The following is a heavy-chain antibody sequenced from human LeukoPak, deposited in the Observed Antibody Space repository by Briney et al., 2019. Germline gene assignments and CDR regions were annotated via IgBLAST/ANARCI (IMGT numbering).Heavy chain of an antibody. J-gene: IGHJ4*02. Sequence: GGSLRLSCAASGFTFSSYGMHWVRQAPGKGLEWVAGIWYDGSNKYYADSVKGRFTISRDNSKNTLYLQMNSLRAEDTAVYYCAKDHQTGKLDYWGRGTLVTVSS. D-gene: IGHD1-1*01. CDR3: AKDHQTGKLDY. V-gene: IGHV3-33*06. CDR1: GFTFSSYG. CDR2: IWYDGSNK.